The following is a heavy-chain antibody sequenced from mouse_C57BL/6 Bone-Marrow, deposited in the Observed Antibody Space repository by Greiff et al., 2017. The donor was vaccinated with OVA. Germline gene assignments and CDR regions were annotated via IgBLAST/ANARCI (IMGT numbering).Heavy chain of an antibody. CDR1: GFNITNTY. D-gene: IGHD2-4*01. CDR3: AREDYRFFDY. J-gene: IGHJ2*01. V-gene: IGHV14-3*01. CDR2: IDPANGTT. Sequence: VQLQQSVAELVRPGASVKLSCTASGFNITNTYMHWVKQRPEQGLEWIGSIDPANGTTKYAPKFQGKATLTADTSSNTAYLQLRSLTSEDTAIDDCAREDYRFFDYWGQGTTLTVSS.